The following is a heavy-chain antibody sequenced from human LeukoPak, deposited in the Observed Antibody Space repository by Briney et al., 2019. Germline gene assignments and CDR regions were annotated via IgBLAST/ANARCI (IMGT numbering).Heavy chain of an antibody. Sequence: GGSLRLSCAASGFTFSSYAMHWVRQAPGKGLEWVAVISYDGSNNYYADSVKGRFTISRDNSKSTLYLQMNSLRAEDTAVYYCASKSTGYYYDSSGSEPFDYWGQGTLVTVSS. CDR1: GFTFSSYA. V-gene: IGHV3-30-3*01. J-gene: IGHJ4*02. D-gene: IGHD3-22*01. CDR2: ISYDGSNN. CDR3: ASKSTGYYYDSSGSEPFDY.